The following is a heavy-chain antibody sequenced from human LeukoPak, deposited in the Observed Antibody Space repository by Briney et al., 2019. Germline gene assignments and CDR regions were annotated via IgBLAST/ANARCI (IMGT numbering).Heavy chain of an antibody. Sequence: GGSLRLSCAASGYTFSSFSINWVRLAPGKGLEWVSSISVRSNYIYYADSVRGRFTISRDDARDSLYLQMNSLRAEDTAVYYCVRLRRNSDTSGYYYYYDFWGQGTLVTVSS. CDR3: VRLRRNSDTSGYYYYYDF. CDR2: ISVRSNYI. CDR1: GYTFSSFS. V-gene: IGHV3-21*01. J-gene: IGHJ4*02. D-gene: IGHD3-22*01.